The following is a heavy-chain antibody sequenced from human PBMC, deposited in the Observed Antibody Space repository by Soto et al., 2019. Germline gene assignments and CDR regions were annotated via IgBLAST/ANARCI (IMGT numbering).Heavy chain of an antibody. D-gene: IGHD2-2*01. CDR2: IYSGGTT. J-gene: IGHJ4*02. Sequence: GGSLRLSCEASGFIVSSTYMGWVRQAPGKGLEWASVIYSGGTTEYAASVKGRFTISRDDSKSIAYLQMNSLKTEDTAVYYCTRDHIVVVPAAIPFDYWGQGTLVTVSS. CDR1: GFIVSSTY. V-gene: IGHV3-66*01. CDR3: TRDHIVVVPAAIPFDY.